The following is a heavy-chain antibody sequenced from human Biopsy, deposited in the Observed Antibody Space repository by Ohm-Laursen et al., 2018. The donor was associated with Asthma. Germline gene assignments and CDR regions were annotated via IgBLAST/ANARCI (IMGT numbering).Heavy chain of an antibody. J-gene: IGHJ4*02. D-gene: IGHD6-19*01. Sequence: SLRLSCTASRFTYEMHCVRQAPGKGLEWVAVISYDGSSIYYAVSVKGRFTISRDNSKNTLSLQMNSLTAEDTAVYYSAREGVAGTHIEDWGQGTLVTVSS. CDR1: RFTYE. CDR3: AREGVAGTHIED. V-gene: IGHV3-30-3*01. CDR2: ISYDGSSI.